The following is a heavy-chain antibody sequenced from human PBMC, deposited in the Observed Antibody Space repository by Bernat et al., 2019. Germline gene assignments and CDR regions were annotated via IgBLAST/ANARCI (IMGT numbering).Heavy chain of an antibody. CDR2: IWYDGSNK. D-gene: IGHD4-17*01. J-gene: IGHJ3*02. CDR3: AREGRGGDYGEGGAFDI. CDR1: GFTFSSYG. V-gene: IGHV3-33*01. Sequence: QVQLVESGGGVVQPGRSLRLSCAASGFTFSSYGMHWVRQAPGKGLEWVAVIWYDGSNKYYADSVKGRFTISRENSQNTLYLQMNSLRAEDKAGYYCAREGRGGDYGEGGAFDIWGQGTMVTVSS.